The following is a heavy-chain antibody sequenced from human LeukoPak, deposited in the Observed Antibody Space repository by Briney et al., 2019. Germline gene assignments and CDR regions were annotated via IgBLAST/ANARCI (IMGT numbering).Heavy chain of an antibody. D-gene: IGHD3-22*01. CDR2: ISGSGGNT. J-gene: IGHJ4*02. V-gene: IGHV3-23*01. CDR3: ARVVYYDSSGYQY. Sequence: GGSLRLSCTASGFTFSNCAMSWVRQAPGKGLEWVSGISGSGGNTYYADSVKGRFTISRDNSKNTLYLQMNSLRAEDTAVYYCARVVYYDSSGYQYWGQGTLVTVSS. CDR1: GFTFSNCA.